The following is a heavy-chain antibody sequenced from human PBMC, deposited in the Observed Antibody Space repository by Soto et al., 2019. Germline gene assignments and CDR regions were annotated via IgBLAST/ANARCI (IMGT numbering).Heavy chain of an antibody. CDR2: INHSGST. J-gene: IGHJ4*02. D-gene: IGHD6-13*01. CDR3: ARLGIAAAGADY. V-gene: IGHV4-34*01. CDR1: GGSISSGYC. Sequence: SETLSLRYTVAGGSISSGYCWSCIRQPPGKGLEWIGEINHSGSTNYNPSLKSRVTISVDTSKNQFSLKLSSVTAADTAVYYCARLGIAAAGADYWGQGTLVTVSS.